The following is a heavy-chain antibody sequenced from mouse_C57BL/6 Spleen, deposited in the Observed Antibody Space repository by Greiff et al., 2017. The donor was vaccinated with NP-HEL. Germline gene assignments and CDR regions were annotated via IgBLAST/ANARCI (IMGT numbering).Heavy chain of an antibody. Sequence: VQLQQPGAELVKPGASVKLSCKASGYTFTSYWMHWVKQRPGRGLEWIGRIDPNSGGTKYNEKFKSKATLTVDKPSSTAYMQLSSLTSEDSAVYYCARSRDYSNYVKGNFDYWGQGTTLTVSS. CDR3: ARSRDYSNYVKGNFDY. CDR1: GYTFTSYW. V-gene: IGHV1-72*01. J-gene: IGHJ2*01. CDR2: IDPNSGGT. D-gene: IGHD2-5*01.